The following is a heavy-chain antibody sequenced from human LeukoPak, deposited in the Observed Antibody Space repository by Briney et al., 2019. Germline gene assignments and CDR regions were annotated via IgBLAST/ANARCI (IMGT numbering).Heavy chain of an antibody. CDR1: GFTFSSYW. Sequence: GGSLRLSCAASGFTFSSYWMSWVRQAPGKGLEWVANIKQDGSEKYYVDSVKGRFTISRDNAKNSLYLQMNSLRAEDTAVYYCARDQPPESLLRYFDWLSEVDAFDIWGQGTMVTVSS. J-gene: IGHJ3*02. V-gene: IGHV3-7*01. CDR3: ARDQPPESLLRYFDWLSEVDAFDI. D-gene: IGHD3-9*01. CDR2: IKQDGSEK.